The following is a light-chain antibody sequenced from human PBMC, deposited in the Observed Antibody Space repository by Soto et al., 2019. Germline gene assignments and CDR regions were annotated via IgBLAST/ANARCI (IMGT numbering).Light chain of an antibody. CDR1: SSDVGGYNY. J-gene: IGLJ2*01. CDR2: DVS. CDR3: CSYAGSYTFDVV. V-gene: IGLV2-11*01. Sequence: QYALTQPRSVSGSPGQSVTISCTGTSSDVGGYNYVSWYQQHPGKAPKLMIYDVSKRPSGVPDRFSGSKSGNTASLTISGLQAEDEADYYCCSYAGSYTFDVVFGGGTKLTVL.